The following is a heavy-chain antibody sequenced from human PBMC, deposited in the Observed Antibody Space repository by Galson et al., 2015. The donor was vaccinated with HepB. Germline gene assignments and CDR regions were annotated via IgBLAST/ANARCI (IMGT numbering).Heavy chain of an antibody. Sequence: SLRLSCAASGFTFSNAWMSWVRQAPGKGLEWVGRIKSKTDGGTTDYAAPVKGRFTISRDDSKNTLYLQMNSLKTEDTAVYYCTTPIAVAGTELFDYWGQGTLVTVSS. D-gene: IGHD6-19*01. J-gene: IGHJ4*02. CDR2: IKSKTDGGTT. CDR1: GFTFSNAW. CDR3: TTPIAVAGTELFDY. V-gene: IGHV3-15*01.